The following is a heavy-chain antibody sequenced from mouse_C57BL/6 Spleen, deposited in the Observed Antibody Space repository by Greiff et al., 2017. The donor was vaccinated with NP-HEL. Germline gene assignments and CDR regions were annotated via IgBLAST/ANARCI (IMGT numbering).Heavy chain of an antibody. V-gene: IGHV1-18*01. CDR2: INPNNGGT. CDR3: ARGRESNERFAY. Sequence: VQLKESGPELVKPGASVKIPCKASGYTFTDYNMDWVKQSHGKSLEWIGDINPNNGGTIYNQKFKGKATLTVDKSSSTAYMELRSLTSEDTAVNYCARGRESNERFAYWGQGTLVTVSA. J-gene: IGHJ3*01. CDR1: GYTFTDYN.